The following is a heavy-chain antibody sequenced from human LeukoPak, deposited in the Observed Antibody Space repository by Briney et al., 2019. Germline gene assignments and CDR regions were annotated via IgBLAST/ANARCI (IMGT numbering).Heavy chain of an antibody. CDR3: AKATRKRVWDAFDI. J-gene: IGHJ3*02. CDR2: ISSSSSYI. D-gene: IGHD3-16*01. V-gene: IGHV3-21*01. Sequence: GGSLRLSCAASGFTFSSYSMNWVRQAPGKGLEWVSSISSSSSYIYYADSVKGRFTISRDNAKNSLYLQMNSLRAEDTAVYYCAKATRKRVWDAFDIWGQGTMVTVSS. CDR1: GFTFSSYS.